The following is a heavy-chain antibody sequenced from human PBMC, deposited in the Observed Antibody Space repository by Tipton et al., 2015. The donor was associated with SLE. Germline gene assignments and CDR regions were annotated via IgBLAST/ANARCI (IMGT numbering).Heavy chain of an antibody. V-gene: IGHV4-34*01. CDR3: ATGYYGSGSYV. Sequence: TLSLTCAVYGGSFSGYYWSWIRQPPGKGLEWIGEINHSGSTNYNPSLKSRVTISIDTSKNQFSLKLNSVTAADTAVYYCATGYYGSGSYVWGQGMLVTVSS. D-gene: IGHD3-10*01. J-gene: IGHJ4*02. CDR1: GGSFSGYY. CDR2: INHSGST.